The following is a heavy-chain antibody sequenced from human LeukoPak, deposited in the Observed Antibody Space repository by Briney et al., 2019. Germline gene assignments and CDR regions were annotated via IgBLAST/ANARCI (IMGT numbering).Heavy chain of an antibody. J-gene: IGHJ5*02. CDR1: GGSISSYY. Sequence: KPSETPSLTCTVSGGSISSYYWGWIRQPPGKGLEWIGSIYYSGSTYYNPSLKSRVTISVDTSKNQFSLKLSSVTAADTAVYYCARHLNDFDNWFDPWGQGTLVTVSS. CDR3: ARHLNDFDNWFDP. D-gene: IGHD3-3*01. V-gene: IGHV4-39*01. CDR2: IYYSGST.